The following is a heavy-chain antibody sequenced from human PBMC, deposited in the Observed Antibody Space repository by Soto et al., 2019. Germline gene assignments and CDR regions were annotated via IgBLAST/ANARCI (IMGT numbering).Heavy chain of an antibody. D-gene: IGHD3-10*01. CDR2: IYYNGNI. V-gene: IGHV4-59*01. CDR3: ATGRVCFGSEY. CDR1: GGSITSYY. J-gene: IGHJ4*02. Sequence: QVQLQESGPGLVKPLETLSLTCTVPGGSITSYYWSWVRQPPGKGLEWIGYIYYNGNINYNPSLKSRLTISLDTSKNQFSLRLSSVTAADTAVYYCATGRVCFGSEYWGQGTLVTVSS.